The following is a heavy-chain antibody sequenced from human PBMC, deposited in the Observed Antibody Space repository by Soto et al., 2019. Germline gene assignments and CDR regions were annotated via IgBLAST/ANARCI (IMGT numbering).Heavy chain of an antibody. CDR3: ASTQYGGNSSGAFDI. CDR1: GGSFSGYY. J-gene: IGHJ3*02. D-gene: IGHD2-21*02. Sequence: SETLSLTCAVYGGSFSGYYWNWIRQPPGKGLEWIGEINHSGSTNYNPSLKSRVTISVDTSKNQFSLKLSSVTAADTAVYYCASTQYGGNSSGAFDIWGQGTMVTVSS. V-gene: IGHV4-34*01. CDR2: INHSGST.